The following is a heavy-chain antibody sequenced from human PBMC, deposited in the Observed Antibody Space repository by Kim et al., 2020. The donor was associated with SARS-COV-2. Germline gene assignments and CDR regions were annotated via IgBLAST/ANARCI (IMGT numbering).Heavy chain of an antibody. CDR3: ARASSWYYWFDP. Sequence: ASVKVSCKASGYTFTSYAMHWVRQAPGQRLEWMGWINAGNGNTKYSQKFQGRVTITRDTSASTAYMELSSLRSEDTAVYYCARASSWYYWFDPWGQGTLVTVSS. CDR1: GYTFTSYA. J-gene: IGHJ5*02. V-gene: IGHV1-3*01. CDR2: INAGNGNT. D-gene: IGHD6-13*01.